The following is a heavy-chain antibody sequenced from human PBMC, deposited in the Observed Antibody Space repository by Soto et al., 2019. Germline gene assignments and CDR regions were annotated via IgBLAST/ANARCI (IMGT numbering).Heavy chain of an antibody. J-gene: IGHJ5*02. D-gene: IGHD6-19*01. CDR2: SNAGNGNT. CDR3: AIGGGQSQVVDNPNWFDP. Sequence: QVQLVQSGAEVKKPGASVKVSCKASVYTFTSYAMHWGRQATGQRLEWMGWSNAGNGNTKYLQKFQGRVPITRDKYSSTDYIGLSSMTSEDTAGYCCAIGGGQSQVVDNPNWFDPWGQGTLGTGSS. CDR1: VYTFTSYA. V-gene: IGHV1-3*01.